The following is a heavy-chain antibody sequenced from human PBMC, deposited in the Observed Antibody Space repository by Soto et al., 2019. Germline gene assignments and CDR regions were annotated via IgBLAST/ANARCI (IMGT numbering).Heavy chain of an antibody. CDR1: GGSISSSNW. V-gene: IGHV4-4*02. CDR3: ARDVYDSSGDGVY. J-gene: IGHJ4*02. D-gene: IGHD3-22*01. CDR2: IYHSGST. Sequence: QVQLQESGPGLVKPSGTLSLTCAVSGGSISSSNWWSWVRQPPGKGLGWIGEIYHSGSTNYNPSLKCRVPISVDKPKNQFSLKLSAVTAADTAVYYCARDVYDSSGDGVYWGQGTLVTVSS.